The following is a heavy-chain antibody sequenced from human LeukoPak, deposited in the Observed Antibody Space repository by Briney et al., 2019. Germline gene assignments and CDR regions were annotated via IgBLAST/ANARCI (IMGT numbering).Heavy chain of an antibody. CDR2: ISSDGNNY. V-gene: IGHV3-30-3*01. CDR1: RFTFSSCA. D-gene: IGHD5-18*01. CDR3: ARDATRGYSYGFPFDY. Sequence: PGRSLRLSCAASRFTFSSCAMHWVRQAPGKGLEWVAVISSDGNNYYYADSVKGRFIISRDNSKNTLYLQMNSLRAEDTAVYYYARDATRGYSYGFPFDYWGQGTLVTVSS. J-gene: IGHJ4*02.